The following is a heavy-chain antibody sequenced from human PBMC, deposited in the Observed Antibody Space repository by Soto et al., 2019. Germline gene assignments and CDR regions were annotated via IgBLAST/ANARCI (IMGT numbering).Heavy chain of an antibody. CDR2: IKQDGSEK. V-gene: IGHV3-7*03. J-gene: IGHJ5*02. CDR1: GFTVSSYW. CDR3: ARDGKDSGSGYANGGFDP. Sequence: SLRLSCAASGFTVSSYWMSWVRQAPGKGLEWVANIKQDGSEKYYVDSVKGRFTISRDNSRNTLYLQMNSLRADDTALYYCARDGKDSGSGYANGGFDPWGQGTLVTVSS. D-gene: IGHD2-8*01.